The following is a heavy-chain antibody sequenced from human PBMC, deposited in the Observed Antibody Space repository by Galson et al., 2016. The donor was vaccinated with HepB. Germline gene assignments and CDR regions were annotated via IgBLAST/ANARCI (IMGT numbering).Heavy chain of an antibody. CDR2: INSDGSST. CDR3: AREGGQWLERFDY. CDR1: GFTFSSYW. J-gene: IGHJ4*02. V-gene: IGHV3-74*01. Sequence: SLRLSCAASGFTFSSYWMHWVRQAPGKGLVWVSRINSDGSSTIYADSVKGRFTISRDNAKNTLYLQMNSLRAEDTAGYYCAREGGQWLERFDYWGQGTLVTVSS. D-gene: IGHD6-19*01.